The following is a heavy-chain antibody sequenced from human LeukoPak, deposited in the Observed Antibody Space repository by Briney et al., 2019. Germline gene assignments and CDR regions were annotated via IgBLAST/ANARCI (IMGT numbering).Heavy chain of an antibody. V-gene: IGHV3-23*01. J-gene: IGHJ6*02. D-gene: IGHD1-14*01. CDR2: ISGSGGST. CDR3: AKSGGGYYFYAMDV. CDR1: GFTFSSYA. Sequence: GVSLRLSCAASGFTFSSYAMSWVRQAPGKGLEWVSGISGSGGSTYYADSVKGRFTISRDNSKNTLYLQMNSLRAEDTAVYYCAKSGGGYYFYAMDVWGQGTTVTV.